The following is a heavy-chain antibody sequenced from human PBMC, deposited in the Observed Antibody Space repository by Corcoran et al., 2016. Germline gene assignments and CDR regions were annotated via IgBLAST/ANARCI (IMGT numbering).Heavy chain of an antibody. CDR1: GGSFSGYY. V-gene: IGHV4-34*01. J-gene: IGHJ4*02. CDR3: ASGPNSVVVPAANGGGFDY. CDR2: INHSGST. Sequence: QLQQWGAGLLKPSETLSRTCAGYGGSFSGYYWSWIRQPPGKGLEWIGEINHSGSTNYNPSLKSRVTISVETSKNQFSLKLSSVTAADTAVYYCASGPNSVVVPAANGGGFDYWGQGTLVTVSS. D-gene: IGHD2-2*01.